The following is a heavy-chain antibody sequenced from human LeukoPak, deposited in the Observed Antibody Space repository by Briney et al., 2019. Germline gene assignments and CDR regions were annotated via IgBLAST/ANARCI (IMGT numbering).Heavy chain of an antibody. V-gene: IGHV1-18*01. CDR1: GYTFTSYG. CDR2: ISAYNGNT. D-gene: IGHD1-1*01. CDR3: ARALYNWNDVGNDY. Sequence: ASVMVSCKASGYTFTSYGISWVRQAPGQGLEWMGWISAYNGNTNYAQKFQDRVTMTRDTSISTAYMELSTLRSDDTAVYYCARALYNWNDVGNDYWGQGTSVRVSS. J-gene: IGHJ4*02.